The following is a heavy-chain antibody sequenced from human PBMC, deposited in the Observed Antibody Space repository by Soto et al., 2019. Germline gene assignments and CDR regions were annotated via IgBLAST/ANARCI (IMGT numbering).Heavy chain of an antibody. J-gene: IGHJ4*02. D-gene: IGHD5-18*01. CDR3: AHRGYMYGNWDHGYFDY. CDR1: GFSLTTSGVG. CDR2: IYWDDDK. Sequence: QITLKESGPTRVKHTQTLALTCTFSGFSLTTSGVGVGWIRKTPGKALAWLAVIYWDDDKRYNPSLKNRLTINKDTSKNQVVLIMADMDPVDTGTYFCAHRGYMYGNWDHGYFDYWGQGSLVTVSS. V-gene: IGHV2-5*02.